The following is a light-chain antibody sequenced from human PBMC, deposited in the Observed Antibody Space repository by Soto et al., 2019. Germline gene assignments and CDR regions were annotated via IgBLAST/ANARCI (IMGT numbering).Light chain of an antibody. J-gene: IGKJ3*01. CDR1: QNVRSN. CDR2: GAS. CDR3: QQYNNWPPVFT. Sequence: EIMMTQSPATLSVSLGERATLFCRASQNVRSNLAWYQQKPGQAPRLLIHGASSRATGIPDRFSGSGFGTEFTLTINSLPSEDFAVYYCQQYNNWPPVFTFGPGTKVEI. V-gene: IGKV3D-15*01.